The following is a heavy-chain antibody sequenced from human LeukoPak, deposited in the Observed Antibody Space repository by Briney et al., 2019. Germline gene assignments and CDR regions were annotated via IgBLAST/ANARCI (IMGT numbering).Heavy chain of an antibody. V-gene: IGHV4-59*01. CDR2: IYYSGST. J-gene: IGHJ6*03. CDR1: GDSISSYY. Sequence: SETLSLTCIVSGDSISSYYWSWIRQPPGKGLEWIGYIYYSGSTNYNPSLKSRVTISVDTSKKQFSLKLSSVTAADTAVYYCVKGYYYMDVWGKGTTVTVSS. CDR3: VKGYYYMDV.